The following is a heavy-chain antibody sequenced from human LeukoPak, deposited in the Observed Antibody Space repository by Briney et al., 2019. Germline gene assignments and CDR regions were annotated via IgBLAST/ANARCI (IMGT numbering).Heavy chain of an antibody. CDR2: IKSKGDGETT. CDR3: TTDLGITMIRGVIVY. J-gene: IGHJ4*02. Sequence: GGSLRLSCAASGFGFTNAWMSWVRQAPGKGLEWVGRIKSKGDGETTDCAAPVKGRFTMSRDDAKATLYLQINSLITEDTAVYYCTTDLGITMIRGVIVYWGQGTLVTVSS. D-gene: IGHD3-10*01. V-gene: IGHV3-15*01. CDR1: GFGFTNAW.